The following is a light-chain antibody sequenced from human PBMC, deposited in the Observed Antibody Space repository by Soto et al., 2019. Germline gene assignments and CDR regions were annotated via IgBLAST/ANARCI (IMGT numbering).Light chain of an antibody. CDR1: QTVNAW. CDR3: QQYNTYSWT. Sequence: DIQMTQSPSTLSASLGDRVTITCRASQTVNAWLAWYQHKPGKAPKPLIYDASSLHSGVPSRFSGSGSGTEFTLTISSLQPDDFATYYCQQYNTYSWTFGQGTKVDSK. J-gene: IGKJ1*01. V-gene: IGKV1-5*01. CDR2: DAS.